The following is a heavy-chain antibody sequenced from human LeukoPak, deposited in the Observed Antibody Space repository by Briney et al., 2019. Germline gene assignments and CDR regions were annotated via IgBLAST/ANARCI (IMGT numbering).Heavy chain of an antibody. CDR2: IYYSGST. D-gene: IGHD4-17*01. Sequence: SQTLSLTCTVSGGSISSGDYYWSWIRQPPGKGLEWIGYIYYSGSTYYSPSLKSRVTISVDTSKNQFPLKLSSVTAADTAVYYCAREVYGDYYYYYYYGMDVWGQGTTVTVSS. V-gene: IGHV4-30-4*01. CDR1: GGSISSGDYY. CDR3: AREVYGDYYYYYYYGMDV. J-gene: IGHJ6*02.